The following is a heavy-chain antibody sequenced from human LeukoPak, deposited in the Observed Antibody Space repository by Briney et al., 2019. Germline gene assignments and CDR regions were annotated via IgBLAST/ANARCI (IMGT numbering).Heavy chain of an antibody. Sequence: PSETLSLTCAVSGYSISSGYYWGWIRQPPGKGLEWIGSIYHSGSTYYNPSLKSRVTISVDTSKNQFSLKLSSVTAAGTAVYYCARVQGATITHFDYWGQGTLVTVSS. V-gene: IGHV4-38-2*01. D-gene: IGHD5-12*01. J-gene: IGHJ4*02. CDR2: IYHSGST. CDR1: GYSISSGYY. CDR3: ARVQGATITHFDY.